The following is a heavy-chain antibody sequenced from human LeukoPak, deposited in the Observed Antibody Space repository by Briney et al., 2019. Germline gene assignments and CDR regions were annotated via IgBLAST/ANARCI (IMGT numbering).Heavy chain of an antibody. CDR1: DGSISSHY. CDR2: ISYIGST. V-gene: IGHV4-59*11. Sequence: SETLSLTCTVSDGSISSHYWSWIRQPPGKGLEWIGYISYIGSTKYNPSLKSRVTISVDTSKNQFSLKVTSVTAADTAVYYCARDANDAFDILGQGTMVTVSS. CDR3: ARDANDAFDI. J-gene: IGHJ3*02.